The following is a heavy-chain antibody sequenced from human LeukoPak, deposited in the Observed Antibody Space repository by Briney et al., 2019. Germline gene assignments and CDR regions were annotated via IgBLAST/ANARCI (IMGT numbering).Heavy chain of an antibody. V-gene: IGHV3-7*05. D-gene: IGHD3-10*01. CDR3: AKGSHYYASGSRLDY. CDR2: IKQDGSEK. Sequence: PGGSLRLSCAASGFTFSSYWMSWVRQAPGKGLEWVANIKQDGSEKYYVDSVKGRFTISRDNAKNSLYLQMNSLRAEDTAVYYCAKGSHYYASGSRLDYWGQGTLVTLSS. J-gene: IGHJ4*02. CDR1: GFTFSSYW.